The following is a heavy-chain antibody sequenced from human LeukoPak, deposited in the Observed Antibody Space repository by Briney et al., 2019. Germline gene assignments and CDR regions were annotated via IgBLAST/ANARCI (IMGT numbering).Heavy chain of an antibody. J-gene: IGHJ4*02. CDR1: GYSFTDYY. V-gene: IGHV1-2*02. CDR3: ARADRLHGGPYLIGP. Sequence: ASVKVSCKASGYSFTDYYMHWVRQAPGQGLEWMGWINLNNGDIKSAQKFQGRVTMTRDTSITTVYMEVSWLTSDDTAIYYCARADRLHGGPYLIGPRGQGTLVTVSS. D-gene: IGHD2-21*01. CDR2: INLNNGDI.